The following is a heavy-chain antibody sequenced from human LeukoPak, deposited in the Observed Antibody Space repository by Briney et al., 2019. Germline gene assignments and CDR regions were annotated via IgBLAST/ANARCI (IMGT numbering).Heavy chain of an antibody. CDR2: INPSGGST. D-gene: IGHD3-22*01. V-gene: IGHV1-46*01. CDR1: GYTFTSYY. Sequence: ASVTVSCKASGYTFTSYYMHWVRQAPGQGLEWMGIINPSGGSTSYAQKFQGRVTMTRDTSTSTVYMELSSLRSEDTAVYYCARDAAYYDSSGYPVYWLDPWGQGTLVTVSS. CDR3: ARDAAYYDSSGYPVYWLDP. J-gene: IGHJ5*02.